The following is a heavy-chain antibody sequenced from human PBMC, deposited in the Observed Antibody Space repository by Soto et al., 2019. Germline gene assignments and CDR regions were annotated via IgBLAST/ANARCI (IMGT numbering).Heavy chain of an antibody. J-gene: IGHJ6*02. D-gene: IGHD3-9*01. Sequence: SETLSLTCTVSGGSISSGGYYWSWIRQHPGKGLEWIGYIYYSGSTYYNPSLKSRVTISVDTSKNQFSLKLSSVTAADTAVYYCARETRTGYYIRRYYYYGMDVWGQGTTVTVSS. CDR3: ARETRTGYYIRRYYYYGMDV. CDR1: GGSISSGGYY. V-gene: IGHV4-31*03. CDR2: IYYSGST.